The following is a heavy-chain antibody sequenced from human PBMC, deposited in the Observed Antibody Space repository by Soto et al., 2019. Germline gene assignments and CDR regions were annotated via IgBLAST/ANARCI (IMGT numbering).Heavy chain of an antibody. CDR2: ISVYNGDT. CDR3: ARDRRDSVADRRSFDV. Sequence: QVQLVQSGAEVMKPGASVRVSCKASGYSFTTYVISWVRQAPGQGLEYMGWISVYNGDTNYAQKLQGRVTMTTDTSTSTAYMELRSLRSDDTAIYYCARDRRDSVADRRSFDVWGQGTMVTVSS. J-gene: IGHJ3*01. D-gene: IGHD1-26*01. CDR1: GYSFTTYV. V-gene: IGHV1-18*01.